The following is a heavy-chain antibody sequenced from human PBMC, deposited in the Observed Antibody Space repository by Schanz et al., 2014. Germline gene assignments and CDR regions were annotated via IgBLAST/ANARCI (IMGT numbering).Heavy chain of an antibody. CDR3: VRDSFFAFDY. D-gene: IGHD3-3*01. CDR2: IKSDGSST. J-gene: IGHJ4*02. Sequence: EVQLVESGGGLVQPGGSLRLSCAASGFTFSSYWMHWVRQVPGKGLVWVSRIKSDGSSTSYADSVKGRFTISRDNAKNTLYLQMNSLRVEDTAVYYCVRDSFFAFDYWGQGTLVTVSS. CDR1: GFTFSSYW. V-gene: IGHV3-74*01.